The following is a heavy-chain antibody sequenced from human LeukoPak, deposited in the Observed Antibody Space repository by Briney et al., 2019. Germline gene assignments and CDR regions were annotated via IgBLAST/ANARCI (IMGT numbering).Heavy chain of an antibody. D-gene: IGHD3-3*01. CDR3: ARGRFGVVINRPSFDY. J-gene: IGHJ4*02. CDR1: DGSISVSSFF. Sequence: SETLSLTCTVSDGSISVSSFFWGWIRQSPGKGLEWIGEINHSGSTNYNPSLKSRVTISVDTSKNQFSLKLSSVTAADTAVYYCARGRFGVVINRPSFDYWGQGTLVTVSS. CDR2: INHSGST. V-gene: IGHV4-39*07.